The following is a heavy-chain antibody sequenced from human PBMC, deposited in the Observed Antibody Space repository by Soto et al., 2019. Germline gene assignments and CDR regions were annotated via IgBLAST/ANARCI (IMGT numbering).Heavy chain of an antibody. CDR3: ARDFCTNGVCYFGVEGYNWFDP. Sequence: ASVKVSCKASGYTFTSYYMHWVRQAPGQGLEWMGIINPSGGSTSYAQKFQGRVTMTRDTSTSTVYMELSSLRSEDTAVYYRARDFCTNGVCYFGVEGYNWFDPWGQGTLVTVSS. D-gene: IGHD2-8*01. J-gene: IGHJ5*02. V-gene: IGHV1-46*01. CDR2: INPSGGST. CDR1: GYTFTSYY.